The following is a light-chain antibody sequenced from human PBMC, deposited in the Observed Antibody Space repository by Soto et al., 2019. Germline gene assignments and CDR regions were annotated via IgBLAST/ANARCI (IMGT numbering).Light chain of an antibody. V-gene: IGLV3-1*01. CDR2: QVN. Sequence: SSELTQPPSVSVSPGQTASITCSGAKLGDKYASWYQQKPGQSPVLVIYQVNKRPSGIPERFSGSNSGNTATLTISGTQAMDEADYYCQAWDSSTRVFGTGTKVTVL. J-gene: IGLJ1*01. CDR1: KLGDKY. CDR3: QAWDSSTRV.